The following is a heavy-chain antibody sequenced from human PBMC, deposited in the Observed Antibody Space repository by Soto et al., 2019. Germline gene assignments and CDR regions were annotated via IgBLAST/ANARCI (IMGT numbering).Heavy chain of an antibody. CDR2: INAGNGNT. D-gene: IGHD2-21*02. J-gene: IGHJ4*02. CDR3: ARSIVVVTALDY. CDR1: GYTFTSYA. V-gene: IGHV1-3*01. Sequence: ASVKVSCKASGYTFTSYAMHWVRQAPGERLEWMGWINAGNGNTKYSQKFQGRVTITRDTSASTAYMELSSLRSEDTAVYYCARSIVVVTALDYWGQGTLVTVSS.